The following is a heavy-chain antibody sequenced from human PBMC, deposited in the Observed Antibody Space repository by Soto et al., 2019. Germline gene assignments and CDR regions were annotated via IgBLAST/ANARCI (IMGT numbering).Heavy chain of an antibody. CDR1: GGSFSGYY. V-gene: IGHV4-34*01. J-gene: IGHJ6*02. Sequence: PSETLSLTCAVYGGSFSGYYWSWIRQPPGKGLEWIGEINHSGSTNYNPSLKSRVTISVDTSKNQFSLKLSSVTAADTAVYYCAGVSGIYYYGMDVWGQGTTVTVSS. D-gene: IGHD3-10*01. CDR2: INHSGST. CDR3: AGVSGIYYYGMDV.